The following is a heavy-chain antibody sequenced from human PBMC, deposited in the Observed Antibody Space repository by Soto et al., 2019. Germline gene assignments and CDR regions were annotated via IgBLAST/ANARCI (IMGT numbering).Heavy chain of an antibody. CDR3: ARDYDFWSGYGPNGMDV. CDR2: ISAYNGNT. CDR1: GYTFTSYG. V-gene: IGHV1-18*01. Sequence: ASVKVSCKASGYTFTSYGISWVRQAPGQGLEWMGWISAYNGNTNYAQKLQGRVTITADESTSTAYMELSSLRSEDTAVYYCARDYDFWSGYGPNGMDVWGQGTTVTVSS. J-gene: IGHJ6*02. D-gene: IGHD3-3*01.